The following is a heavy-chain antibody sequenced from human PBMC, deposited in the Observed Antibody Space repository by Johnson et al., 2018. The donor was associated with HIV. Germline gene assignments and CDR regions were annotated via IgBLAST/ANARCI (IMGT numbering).Heavy chain of an antibody. J-gene: IGHJ3*02. CDR3: ARDRAVAATSGAGAFDI. CDR1: GFTFSSYD. Sequence: VQLVESGGGLVQPGGSLRLSCAASGFTFSSYDMHWVRQATGKGLEWVSAIGTAGDTYYPGSVKGRFTISRDNSKNTLYPQMNSLRAEDTAVYYCARDRAVAATSGAGAFDIWGQGTMVTVSS. D-gene: IGHD2-15*01. V-gene: IGHV3-13*01. CDR2: IGTAGDT.